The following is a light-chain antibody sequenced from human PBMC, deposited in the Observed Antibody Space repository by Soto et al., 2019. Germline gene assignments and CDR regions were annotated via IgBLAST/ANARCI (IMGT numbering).Light chain of an antibody. V-gene: IGLV2-14*01. CDR1: SSDVGGYNY. CDR3: SSYTSSNTLV. J-gene: IGLJ2*01. Sequence: QSALTQPASVSGSPGQSITISCTGTSSDVGGYNYVSWYQQHPGKAPTLLIYEVTYRPSGVSNRFSGSKSGNTASLTISGLQAEYEADYYCSSYTSSNTLVFGGGTKLTVL. CDR2: EVT.